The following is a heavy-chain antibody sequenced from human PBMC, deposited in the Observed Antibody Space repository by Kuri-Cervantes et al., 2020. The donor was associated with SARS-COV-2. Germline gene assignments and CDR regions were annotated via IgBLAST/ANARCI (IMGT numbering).Heavy chain of an antibody. J-gene: IGHJ6*02. CDR3: ARKVGGGDLYYYGMDV. D-gene: IGHD4-17*01. CDR2: IYHSGST. V-gene: IGHV4-4*02. CDR1: GGSISSSNW. Sequence: SETLSLTCAVSGGSISSSNWWSWVRQPPGKGLEWIGEIYHSGSTNYNPSLKSRVTISADKSKNQFSLKLSSVTAADTAVYYCARKVGGGDLYYYGMDVWGQGTTVTVSS.